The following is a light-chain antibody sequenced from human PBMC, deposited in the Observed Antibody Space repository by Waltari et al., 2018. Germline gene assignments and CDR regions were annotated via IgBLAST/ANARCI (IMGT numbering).Light chain of an antibody. J-gene: IGLJ3*02. V-gene: IGLV4-69*02. CDR3: QTWTTDTVL. Sequence: QLVLTQSPSASASLGASVKLTCTLSSGHSTYAIAWHQQQPEKGPRYLMKINTGGSHSKGDGVPDRFSGSSSGAERYLTISSLQYEDEAVYICQTWTTDTVLFGGGTKLTVL. CDR1: SGHSTYA. CDR2: INTGGSH.